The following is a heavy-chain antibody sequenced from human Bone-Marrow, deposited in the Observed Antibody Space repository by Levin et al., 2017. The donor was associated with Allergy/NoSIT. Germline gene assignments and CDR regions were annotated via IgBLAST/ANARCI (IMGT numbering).Heavy chain of an antibody. Sequence: SQTLSLTCIFFGFFFFLLSPHWGWIRQPPGKGPEWIGSISFSGRTFYNPSLESRLTLSVATSKNQFSLKVRSVTAADTAVFYCVAGSGFQDFWGQGILIAVSS. CDR1: GFFFFLLSPH. V-gene: IGHV4-39*01. CDR3: VAGSGFQDF. D-gene: IGHD3-10*01. CDR2: ISFSGRT. J-gene: IGHJ4*02.